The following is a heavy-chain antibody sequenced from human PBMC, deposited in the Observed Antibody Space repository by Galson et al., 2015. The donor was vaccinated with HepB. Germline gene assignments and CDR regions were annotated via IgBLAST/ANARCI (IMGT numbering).Heavy chain of an antibody. Sequence: QSGAEVKKPGESLKISCKGSGYTFTGYYMHWVRQAPGQGLEWMGWINPNSGGTNYAQKFQGWVTMTRDTSISTAYMELSRLRSDDTAVYYCARGLSSSFQNWLGIWGQGTMVTVSS. CDR2: INPNSGGT. CDR1: GYTFTGYY. CDR3: ARGLSSSFQNWLGI. D-gene: IGHD6-6*01. V-gene: IGHV1-2*04. J-gene: IGHJ3*02.